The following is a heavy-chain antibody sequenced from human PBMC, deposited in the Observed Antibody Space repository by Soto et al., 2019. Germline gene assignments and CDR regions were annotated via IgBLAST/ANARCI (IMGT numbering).Heavy chain of an antibody. CDR1: GGTFRTSA. Sequence: QVQLVQSGAEVKKPGSSVKVSCKTSGGTFRTSAISWVRQAPGLGLEWMGGIMPVFPTPDYAQKFQGRVTITADESTGTAYLELSGLRSEDTAVYYCAGDKDRQQLGGNYYYIMDIWGQGTTLTVSS. CDR2: IMPVFPTP. V-gene: IGHV1-69*12. CDR3: AGDKDRQQLGGNYYYIMDI. D-gene: IGHD3-3*02. J-gene: IGHJ6*01.